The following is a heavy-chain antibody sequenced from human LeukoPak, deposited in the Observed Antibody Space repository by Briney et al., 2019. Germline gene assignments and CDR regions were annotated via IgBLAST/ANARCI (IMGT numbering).Heavy chain of an antibody. J-gene: IGHJ4*02. CDR3: AKVGGSGSYYLMGY. Sequence: PGGSLRLSCAASGFTFSSYAMSWVRQAPGKGLEWVSAISGSGGSIYYADSVKGRFTISRDNSKNTLYLQMNSLRAEDTAVYYCAKVGGSGSYYLMGYWGQGTLVTVSS. CDR1: GFTFSSYA. CDR2: ISGSGGSI. V-gene: IGHV3-23*01. D-gene: IGHD3-10*01.